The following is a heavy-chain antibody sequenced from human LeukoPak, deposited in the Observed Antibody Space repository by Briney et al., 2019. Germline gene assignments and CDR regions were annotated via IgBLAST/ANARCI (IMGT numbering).Heavy chain of an antibody. J-gene: IGHJ4*02. CDR3: ARRPYSSSLIDY. CDR1: GFTFSDYY. D-gene: IGHD6-13*01. CDR2: ISYDGSNK. V-gene: IGHV3-30*03. Sequence: PGGSLRLSCAASGFTFSDYYMSWIRQAPGKGLEWVAVISYDGSNKYYADSVKGRFTISRDNSKNTLYLQMNSLRAEDTAVYYCARRPYSSSLIDYWGQGTLVTFSS.